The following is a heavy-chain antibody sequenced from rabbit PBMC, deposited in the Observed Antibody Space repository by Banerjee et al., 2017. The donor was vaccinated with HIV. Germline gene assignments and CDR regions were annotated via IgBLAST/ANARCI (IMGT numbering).Heavy chain of an antibody. CDR1: GFSFSSTYY. CDR3: ARYYTYGLAGYEPTRLDL. J-gene: IGHJ3*01. D-gene: IGHD6-1*01. CDR2: IYPDFGIR. Sequence: QSLEESGGDLVKPGASLTLTCTASGFSFSSTYYMCWVRQAPGKGPEWIAYIYPDFGIRSYANSVKGRFTISSDNALNTVFLRMTNLTASDTATYFCARYYTYGLAGYEPTRLDLWGPGTLVTVS. V-gene: IGHV1S40*01.